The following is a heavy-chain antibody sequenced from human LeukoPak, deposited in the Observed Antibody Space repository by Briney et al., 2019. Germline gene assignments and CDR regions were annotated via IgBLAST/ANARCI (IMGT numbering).Heavy chain of an antibody. CDR3: ASIYGGNYYFDY. J-gene: IGHJ4*02. CDR2: INPNSGGT. Sequence: ASVKVSCKASGYTFTGYYMHWVRQAPGQGLEWMGWINPNSGGTNYAQKFQGRVTMTRDTSISAAYMELSRLRSDDTAVYYCASIYGGNYYFDYWGQGTLVTVSS. V-gene: IGHV1-2*02. D-gene: IGHD4-23*01. CDR1: GYTFTGYY.